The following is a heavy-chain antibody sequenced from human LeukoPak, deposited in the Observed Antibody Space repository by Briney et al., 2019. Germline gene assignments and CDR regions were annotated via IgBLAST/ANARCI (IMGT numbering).Heavy chain of an antibody. CDR1: GYTFTSYY. CDR2: INPSGGST. J-gene: IGHJ6*02. CDR3: ARDHWDYGMDV. Sequence: ASVKVSCKASGYTFTSYYMHWVRQAPGQGLEWMGIINPSGGSTSYAQKFQGRVTITADESTSTAYMELSSLRSEDTAVYYCARDHWDYGMDVWGQGTTVTVSS. V-gene: IGHV1-46*01. D-gene: IGHD3-16*01.